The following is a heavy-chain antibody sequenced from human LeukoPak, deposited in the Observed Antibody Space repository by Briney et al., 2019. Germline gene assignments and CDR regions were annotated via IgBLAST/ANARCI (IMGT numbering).Heavy chain of an antibody. Sequence: GGSLRLSCAASEFHFRSYAMTWVRQAPGKGLEWVSSISGSGDTTYYPDSTYYAASVKGRFTISTDNSENTLYLQMNSLRAEDTAVYYCAKVPLGSGSYYPYYYYMDVWGKGTTVTVSS. V-gene: IGHV3-23*01. CDR1: EFHFRSYA. D-gene: IGHD1-26*01. CDR2: ISGSGDTT. J-gene: IGHJ6*03. CDR3: AKVPLGSGSYYPYYYYMDV.